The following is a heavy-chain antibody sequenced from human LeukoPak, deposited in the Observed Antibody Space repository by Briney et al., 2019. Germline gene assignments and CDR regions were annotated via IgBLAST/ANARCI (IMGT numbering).Heavy chain of an antibody. CDR2: IWYDGSNK. V-gene: IGHV3-33*06. Sequence: GRSLRLSCAASGFTFSNYGMHWVRQAPGKGLEWVALIWYDGSNKYYADSVKGRFTISRDNSKNTLYLQMNSLRAEDTAVYYCAKSRFFLYDSSGYYFDYWGQGTLVTVSS. D-gene: IGHD3-22*01. CDR1: GFTFSNYG. CDR3: AKSRFFLYDSSGYYFDY. J-gene: IGHJ4*02.